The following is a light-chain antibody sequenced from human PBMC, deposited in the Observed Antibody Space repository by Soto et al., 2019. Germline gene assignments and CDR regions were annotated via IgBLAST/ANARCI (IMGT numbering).Light chain of an antibody. CDR1: SSNIGTNT. V-gene: IGLV1-44*01. Sequence: QSVLIQPPSASGTPGQRVTISCSGSSSNIGTNTVNWYQQLPGTAPKLLIYSNGQRPSGVPDRFSGSKSGTSASLAISGLRSDDEADYYCATWDDNLNGVVFGGGTKLTVL. J-gene: IGLJ3*02. CDR2: SNG. CDR3: ATWDDNLNGVV.